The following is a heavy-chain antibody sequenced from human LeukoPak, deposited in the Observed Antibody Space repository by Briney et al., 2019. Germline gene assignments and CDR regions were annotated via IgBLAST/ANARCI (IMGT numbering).Heavy chain of an antibody. D-gene: IGHD1-1*01. CDR1: GFTFNTYT. V-gene: IGHV3-21*01. J-gene: IGHJ4*02. CDR3: AGEGSQRNDLY. Sequence: PGGSLTLSCAASGFTFNTYTMKWVRQAPGKGLEWVSSISSSTTYKYYADSVKGRFTISRDNAKNSLYLQMNSLRAEDTAVYYCAGEGSQRNDLYWGQGTLVTVSS. CDR2: ISSSTTYK.